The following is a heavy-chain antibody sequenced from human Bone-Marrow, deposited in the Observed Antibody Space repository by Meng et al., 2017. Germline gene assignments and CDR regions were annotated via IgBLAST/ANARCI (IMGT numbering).Heavy chain of an antibody. Sequence: SETLSLTCTVSGGSISSSSYYWGWIRQPPGKGLEWIGSIYYSGSTYYNPSLKSRVTISVDTSKNQFSLKLSSVTAADTAVYYCARTALWFGEFWGSGGDDYWGQGTLVTSPQ. V-gene: IGHV4-39*07. CDR1: GGSISSSSYY. D-gene: IGHD3-10*01. J-gene: IGHJ4*02. CDR2: IYYSGST. CDR3: ARTALWFGEFWGSGGDDY.